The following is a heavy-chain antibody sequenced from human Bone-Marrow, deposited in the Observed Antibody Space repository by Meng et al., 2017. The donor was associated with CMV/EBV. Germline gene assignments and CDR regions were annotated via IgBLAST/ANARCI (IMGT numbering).Heavy chain of an antibody. J-gene: IGHJ3*02. CDR3: ARDLGGGATMIVVPEHAFDI. D-gene: IGHD3-22*01. CDR1: GSTFSSYS. Sequence: GGSLRLSCAASGSTFSSYSMNWVGKAPGKGLEWVSSISSSSSYIYYADSVKGRFTISRDNAKNPHYLQMNSLRAEDTAVYYCARDLGGGATMIVVPEHAFDIWGQGTMVTVSS. V-gene: IGHV3-21*01. CDR2: ISSSSSYI.